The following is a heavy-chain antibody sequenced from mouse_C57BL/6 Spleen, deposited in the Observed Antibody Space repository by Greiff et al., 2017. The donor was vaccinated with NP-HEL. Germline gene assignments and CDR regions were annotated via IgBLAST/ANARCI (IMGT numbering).Heavy chain of an antibody. Sequence: EVQLVESGGGLVQPGASLRLSCAASGFTFTDYYMSWVRQPPGKAPEWLALIRNKANGYTTEYTASVTGRFTISRDHSQNILYLQMNTLRAEDSATYYCVKASRNDGYYVFYAMDYWGQGTSVTVSS. CDR2: IRNKANGYTT. D-gene: IGHD2-3*01. CDR1: GFTFTDYY. V-gene: IGHV7-4*01. CDR3: VKASRNDGYYVFYAMDY. J-gene: IGHJ4*01.